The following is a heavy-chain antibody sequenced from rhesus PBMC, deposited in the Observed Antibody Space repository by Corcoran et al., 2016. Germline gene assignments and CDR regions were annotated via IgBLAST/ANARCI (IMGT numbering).Heavy chain of an antibody. CDR1: GGSISSSS. D-gene: IGHD3-16*01. Sequence: QLQLQESGPGLVKPSETLSVTCAVSGGSISSSSWLWIRQAPGTGLEWIGYIYGSGISTNYNPSLKSRVTLSVDTSKNQFSLKLSSVTAADTAVYYCVRLLSYYYASFDYWGQGVLVTVSS. J-gene: IGHJ4*01. V-gene: IGHV4-169*01. CDR2: IYGSGIST. CDR3: VRLLSYYYASFDY.